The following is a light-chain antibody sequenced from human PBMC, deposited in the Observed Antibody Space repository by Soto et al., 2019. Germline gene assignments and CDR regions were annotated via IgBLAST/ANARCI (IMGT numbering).Light chain of an antibody. Sequence: DIQMTQSPSSLSASVGDRVNITCRASQGVSNYLAWYQQKPGKVPKVLIYAASTLQSGVPSRFSGSGSGTDFTLTISSLQSEDVATYYCQKYNSAPWTFGQGTKVEIK. CDR3: QKYNSAPWT. V-gene: IGKV1-27*01. CDR2: AAS. CDR1: QGVSNY. J-gene: IGKJ1*01.